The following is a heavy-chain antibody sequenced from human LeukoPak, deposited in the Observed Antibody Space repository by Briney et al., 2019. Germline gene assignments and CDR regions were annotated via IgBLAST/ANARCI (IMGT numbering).Heavy chain of an antibody. CDR1: GFTFSSYA. D-gene: IGHD6-13*01. CDR3: ARAAIAAARIYYYMDV. J-gene: IGHJ6*03. Sequence: GSLRLSCAASGFTFSSYAMHWVRQAPGKGLEWVANIKQDGSEKYYVDSVKGRSTISRDNAKNALYLQMNSLRAEDTAVYYCARAAIAAARIYYYMDVWGKGTTVTVSS. V-gene: IGHV3-7*01. CDR2: IKQDGSEK.